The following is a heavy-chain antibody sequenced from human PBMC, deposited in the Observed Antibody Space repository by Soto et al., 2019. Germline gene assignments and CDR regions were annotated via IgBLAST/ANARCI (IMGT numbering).Heavy chain of an antibody. J-gene: IGHJ3*02. Sequence: PGGSLRLSCAASGFTFSSNYMSWVRQAPGKGLEWVSVIYSGGSTYYADSVKGRFTISRDNSKNTLYLQMNSLRAEDTAVYYCARAGIVARVHAFDIWGQGTMVTVSS. CDR2: IYSGGST. D-gene: IGHD6-6*01. V-gene: IGHV3-53*01. CDR1: GFTFSSNY. CDR3: ARAGIVARVHAFDI.